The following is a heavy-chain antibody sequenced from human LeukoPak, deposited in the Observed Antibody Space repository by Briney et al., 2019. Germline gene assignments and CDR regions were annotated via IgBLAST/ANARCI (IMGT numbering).Heavy chain of an antibody. CDR1: GYTFTSYG. V-gene: IGHV1-69*06. CDR3: ARPRFPYHRLSGPDYHYMDV. Sequence: ASVKVSCKASGYTFTSYGVSWVRQAPGQGLEWMGGIIPIFHTTNYAQKFQGRVTITADKSTTTAYMELSSLKSEDTAVYYCARPRFPYHRLSGPDYHYMDVWGKGTTVTVSS. D-gene: IGHD4/OR15-4a*01. CDR2: IIPIFHTT. J-gene: IGHJ6*03.